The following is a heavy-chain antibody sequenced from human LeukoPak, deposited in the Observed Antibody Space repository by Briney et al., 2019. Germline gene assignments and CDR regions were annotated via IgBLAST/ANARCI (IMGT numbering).Heavy chain of an antibody. CDR2: IYYSGST. J-gene: IGHJ4*02. V-gene: IGHV4-39*07. CDR3: VKDRGNHVTDY. Sequence: SETLSLTCTVSGGSISSSSYYWGWIRQPPGKGLEWIGSIYYSGSTYYNPSLKSRVTISVDTSKNQFSLKLSSVTAADTAVYYCVKDRGNHVTDYWGQGTLVTVSS. CDR1: GGSISSSSYY. D-gene: IGHD1-14*01.